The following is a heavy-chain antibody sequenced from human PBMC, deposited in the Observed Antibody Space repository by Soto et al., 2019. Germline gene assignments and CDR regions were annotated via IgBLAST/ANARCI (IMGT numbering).Heavy chain of an antibody. CDR1: GFTFSDTL. V-gene: IGHV1-3*01. D-gene: IGHD1-1*01. Sequence: QVQLVQSGAEVKKPGASVKISCQASGFTFSDTLINWVRHVPGQRLEWMGWINPANGNTRYSESYQGSVSISSLSSASTVNVALSDLTTEDTAVYYCATDILNVGPRANDAFEVWGQGTLITGSS. CDR3: ATDILNVGPRANDAFEV. CDR2: INPANGNT. J-gene: IGHJ3*01.